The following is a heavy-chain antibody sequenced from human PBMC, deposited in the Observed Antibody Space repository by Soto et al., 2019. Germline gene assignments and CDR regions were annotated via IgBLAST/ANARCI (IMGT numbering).Heavy chain of an antibody. CDR1: GYTFSSYA. CDR2: ISPYNDDT. V-gene: IGHV1-18*01. J-gene: IGHJ6*02. Sequence: GASVKVSCKASGYTFSSYAISWVRQAPGQGLEWLGWISPYNDDTKYAQKLQGRVFMTTETPTKTAHLDLRSLRSDDTAVYYCAGRGYYYSRGSRDYHYYGKDFWGQVSTVAVSS. CDR3: AGRGYYYSRGSRDYHYYGKDF. D-gene: IGHD3-22*01.